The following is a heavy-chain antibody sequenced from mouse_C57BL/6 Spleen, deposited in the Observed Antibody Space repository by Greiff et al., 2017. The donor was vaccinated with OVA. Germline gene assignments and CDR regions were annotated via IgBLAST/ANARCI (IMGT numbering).Heavy chain of an antibody. D-gene: IGHD3-1*01. CDR2: IDPSDSYT. J-gene: IGHJ2*01. V-gene: IGHV1-50*01. CDR1: GYTFTSYW. CDR3: AREGSSGDY. Sequence: QVQLQQPGAELVKPGASVKLSCKASGYTFTSYWMQWVKQRPGQGLEWIGEIDPSDSYTNYNQKFKGKATLTVETSSSTAYMQLSSLTSEDSAVYYCAREGSSGDYWGQGTTLTVSS.